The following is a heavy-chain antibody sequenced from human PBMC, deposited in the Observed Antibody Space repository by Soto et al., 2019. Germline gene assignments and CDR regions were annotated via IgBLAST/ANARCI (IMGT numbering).Heavy chain of an antibody. CDR3: ARAARTTVTPNYYYYYYMDV. V-gene: IGHV1-18*01. CDR1: GYTFTSYL. J-gene: IGHJ6*03. D-gene: IGHD4-4*01. CDR2: ISPNNGNT. Sequence: ASVKVSCKASGYTFTSYLISWVRQTPEQGLEWMGWISPNNGNTDYAQKFQGRVTMTTNTSTSTAYMELSSLRSEDTAVYYCARAARTTVTPNYYYYYYMDVWGKGTTVTVSS.